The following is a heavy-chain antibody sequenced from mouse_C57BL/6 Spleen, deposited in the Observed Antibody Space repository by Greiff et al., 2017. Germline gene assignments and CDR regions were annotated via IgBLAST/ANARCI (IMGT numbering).Heavy chain of an antibody. CDR1: GYTFTSYW. CDR2: IHPNSGST. J-gene: IGHJ4*01. CDR3: ASAYYSNPYAMDY. Sequence: QVQLQQSGAELVKPGASVKLSCKASGYTFTSYWMHWVKQRPGQGLEWIGMIHPNSGSTNYNEKFKSKATLTVDKSSSTAYMQLSSLTSEDSAVYYCASAYYSNPYAMDYWGQGTSVTVSS. D-gene: IGHD2-5*01. V-gene: IGHV1-64*01.